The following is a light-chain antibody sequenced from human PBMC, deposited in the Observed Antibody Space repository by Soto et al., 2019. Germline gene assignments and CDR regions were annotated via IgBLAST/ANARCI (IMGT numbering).Light chain of an antibody. V-gene: IGLV2-11*01. CDR3: CSYAGSYTWV. CDR1: SSDVGGYNY. Sequence: QSALTQPRSVSGSPGQSVTISCTGTSSDVGGYNYVSWDQQHPGKAPKRMIYDVSKRPSGVPDRFSGSKSGNTASLTISGLQAEDQSDYYCCSYAGSYTWVFGGGTKLTVL. CDR2: DVS. J-gene: IGLJ3*02.